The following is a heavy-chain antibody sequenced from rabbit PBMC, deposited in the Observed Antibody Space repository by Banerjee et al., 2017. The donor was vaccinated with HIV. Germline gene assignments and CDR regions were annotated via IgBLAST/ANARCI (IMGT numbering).Heavy chain of an antibody. CDR3: VRGYSSGWGVFNL. CDR2: IDPVFGST. J-gene: IGHJ4*01. V-gene: IGHV1S47*01. CDR1: GFDFSSYG. Sequence: QEQLVESGGGLVQPGGSLKLSCKASGFDFSSYGVSWVRQAPGKGLEWIGYIDPVFGSTIYASWVNGRFTISSHNAQNTVDLQMNSLTAADTATYFCVRGYSSGWGVFNLWGQGTLVTVS. D-gene: IGHD4-1*01.